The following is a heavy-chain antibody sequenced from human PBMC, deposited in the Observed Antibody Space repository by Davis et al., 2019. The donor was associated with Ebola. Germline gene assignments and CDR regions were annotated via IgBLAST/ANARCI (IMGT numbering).Heavy chain of an antibody. D-gene: IGHD3-16*01. Sequence: GESLKISCAASGFTFSDYYMSWIRQAPGKGLEWVSYISSSSSYTNYADSVKGRFTISRDNAKNSLYLQMNSLRAEDTAVYYCARDLKGSYASVNWFDPWGQGTLVTVSS. J-gene: IGHJ5*02. CDR3: ARDLKGSYASVNWFDP. CDR1: GFTFSDYY. V-gene: IGHV3-11*06. CDR2: ISSSSSYT.